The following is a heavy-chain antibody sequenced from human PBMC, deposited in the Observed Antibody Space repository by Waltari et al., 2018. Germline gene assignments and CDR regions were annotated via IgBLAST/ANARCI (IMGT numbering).Heavy chain of an antibody. CDR2: IHHSGST. Sequence: QVQLKESGPGLVKPSGTLSLACDVSGGSFSSNDWWSWVRQPPGKGLEWIGEIHHSGSTKYNPSLKSRLLMSVDTSKSQISLTMKSVTAADTAMYYCARGFDGWPFDYWGQGTLVIVSS. D-gene: IGHD6-19*01. CDR1: GGSFSSNDW. J-gene: IGHJ4*02. CDR3: ARGFDGWPFDY. V-gene: IGHV4-4*02.